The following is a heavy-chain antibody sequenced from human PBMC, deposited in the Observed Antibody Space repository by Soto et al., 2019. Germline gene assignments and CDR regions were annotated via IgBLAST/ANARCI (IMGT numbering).Heavy chain of an antibody. V-gene: IGHV2-70*11. D-gene: IGHD1-26*01. CDR1: GFSLSTSGMC. J-gene: IGHJ6*03. Sequence: SGPTLVNPTQTLTLTCTFSGFSLSTSGMCVSWIRQPPGKALEWLARIDWDDDKYYSTSLKTRLTISKDTSKNQVVLTMTNMDPVDTATYYCSRGSTYYYHLAVCGQGTSVPGSS. CDR2: IDWDDDK. CDR3: SRGSTYYYHLAV.